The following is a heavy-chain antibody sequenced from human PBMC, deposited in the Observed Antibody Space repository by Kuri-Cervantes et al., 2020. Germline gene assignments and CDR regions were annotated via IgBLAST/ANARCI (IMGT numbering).Heavy chain of an antibody. J-gene: IGHJ3*02. CDR2: IYYSGST. D-gene: IGHD3-10*01. CDR1: GGSISSNSYY. V-gene: IGHV4-39*01. CDR3: ARRYYGSDAFDI. Sequence: SETLSLTCTVSGGSISSNSYYWGWIRQPPGKGLEWIGSIYYSGSTYYNPSLKSRVTISVDTSKNQFSLKLSSVTAADTAVYYCARRYYGSDAFDIWGQGTMVTVSS.